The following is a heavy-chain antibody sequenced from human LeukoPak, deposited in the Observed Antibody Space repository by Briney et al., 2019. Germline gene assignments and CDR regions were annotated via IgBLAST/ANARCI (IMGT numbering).Heavy chain of an antibody. J-gene: IGHJ4*02. Sequence: SETLSLTCTVSGGSISSYYWSWIRQPPGKGLEWVGYIYYSGSTNYNPSLKSRVTISVDTSKNQFSLKLSSVTAADTAVYYCARGYITTFFDYWGQGTLVTVSS. D-gene: IGHD3-3*01. CDR2: IYYSGST. CDR3: ARGYITTFFDY. V-gene: IGHV4-59*01. CDR1: GGSISSYY.